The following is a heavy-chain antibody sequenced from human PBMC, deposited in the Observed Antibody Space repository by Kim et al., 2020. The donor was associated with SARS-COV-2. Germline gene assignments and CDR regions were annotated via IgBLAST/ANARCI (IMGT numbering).Heavy chain of an antibody. J-gene: IGHJ6*02. Sequence: GGSLRLSCAASGFTFSSYSMNWVRQAPGKGLEWVSSISSSSSYIYYADSVKGRFTISRDNAKNSLYLQMNSLRAEDTAVYYCARDRGEGSGSYIAIQLFGVYYYYGMDVWGQGTTVTVSS. CDR1: GFTFSSYS. D-gene: IGHD3-10*01. CDR3: ARDRGEGSGSYIAIQLFGVYYYYGMDV. V-gene: IGHV3-21*01. CDR2: ISSSSSYI.